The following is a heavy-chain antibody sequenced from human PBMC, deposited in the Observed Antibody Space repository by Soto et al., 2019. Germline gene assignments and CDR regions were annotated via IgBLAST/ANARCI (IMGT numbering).Heavy chain of an antibody. CDR1: GGSISSSSYY. V-gene: IGHV4-39*01. D-gene: IGHD3-3*01. Sequence: QLQLQESGPGLVKPSETLSLTCTVSGGSISSSSYYWGWIRQPPGKGLEWIGSIYYSCSTYYNPSLKSRVTISVDTSKNQFSLKLSSVTAADTAVYYCARGRITIFGVVILDYFDYWGQGTLVTVSS. CDR3: ARGRITIFGVVILDYFDY. CDR2: IYYSCST. J-gene: IGHJ4*02.